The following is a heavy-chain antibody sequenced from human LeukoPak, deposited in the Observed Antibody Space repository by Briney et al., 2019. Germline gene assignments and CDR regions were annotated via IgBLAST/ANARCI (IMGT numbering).Heavy chain of an antibody. D-gene: IGHD6-13*01. J-gene: IGHJ5*02. CDR3: ARDRRVIAAAGQNWFDP. V-gene: IGHV1-18*01. Sequence: ASVKVSCKASGYTFTSYGISWVRQAPGQGLEWMGWISAYNGNTNYAQKLQGRVTMTTDTSTSTAYMELSSLRSEDTAVYYCARDRRVIAAAGQNWFDPWGQGTLVTVSS. CDR2: ISAYNGNT. CDR1: GYTFTSYG.